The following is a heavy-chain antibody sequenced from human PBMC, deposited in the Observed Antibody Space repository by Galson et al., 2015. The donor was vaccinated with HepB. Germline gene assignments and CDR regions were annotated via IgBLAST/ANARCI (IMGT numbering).Heavy chain of an antibody. CDR1: GYTFSSFD. Sequence: SVKVSCKASGYTFSSFDINWVRQATGQGLEWMGWMNPNSGNTAYAQKFQGRVTMTRDTSISTAYMELRSLRSDDTAVYYCVGGSTLRLGFCSAGSCYSDYWGQGTLVTVSS. J-gene: IGHJ4*02. V-gene: IGHV1-8*01. CDR2: MNPNSGNT. D-gene: IGHD2-15*01. CDR3: VGGSTLRLGFCSAGSCYSDY.